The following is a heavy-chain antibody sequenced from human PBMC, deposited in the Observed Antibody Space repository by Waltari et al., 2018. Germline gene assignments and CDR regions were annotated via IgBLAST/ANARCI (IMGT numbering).Heavy chain of an antibody. CDR2: ISSSGTSI. CDR3: ARVAITGTGFDF. CDR1: GFTFSTYE. V-gene: IGHV3-48*03. J-gene: IGHJ4*02. D-gene: IGHD1-20*01. Sequence: EMQLVESGGGLALPGGSLRLSCAASGFTFSTYEMNWVRQAPGKGREWVSYISSSGTSIYYADSVKVRFTISGDNAQDSLYLQMNSLRAEDTAVYYCARVAITGTGFDFWGQGSLVTVSS.